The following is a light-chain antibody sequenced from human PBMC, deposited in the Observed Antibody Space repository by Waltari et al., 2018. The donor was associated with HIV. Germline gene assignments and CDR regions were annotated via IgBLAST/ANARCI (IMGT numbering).Light chain of an antibody. J-gene: IGKJ4*02. V-gene: IGKV3-15*01. CDR1: QNINHT. CDR2: GAS. CDR3: QQYNKWPRT. Sequence: EIVMTQSPATLSVSPGERGTLSCRARQNINHTLAWYQLKPCQAPRLLIAGASTSAAGIPARFSGSGSGTDFTLNIGTLQSEDFAVYYCQQYNKWPRTFGRGTKVEI.